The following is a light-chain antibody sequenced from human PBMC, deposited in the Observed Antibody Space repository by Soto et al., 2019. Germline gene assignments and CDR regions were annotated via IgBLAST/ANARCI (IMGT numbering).Light chain of an antibody. Sequence: EIVMTQSPPTLSVSPGEGVTLSCKASQSISNYLAWYQHKPGQAPRLLINGASIRATGFPARFSGSGSGEDFTLTISSVQSEDFATYYCQQLKSYPLSFGGGTKVDI. CDR1: QSISNY. CDR2: GAS. V-gene: IGKV3-15*01. J-gene: IGKJ4*01. CDR3: QQLKSYPLS.